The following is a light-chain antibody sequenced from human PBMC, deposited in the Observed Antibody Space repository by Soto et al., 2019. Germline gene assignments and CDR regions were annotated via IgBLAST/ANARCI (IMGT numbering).Light chain of an antibody. CDR3: QKYNSAPHT. CDR2: AAS. CDR1: QDISNY. Sequence: DIQMTQSPSSLSASVGDRVPITCRTSQDISNYLAWYQQKPGKVPKLLIYAASTLQSGVPSRFSGGGSGTDFSLTISSLQPEDVATYYCQKYNSAPHTFGGGTKGEIQ. V-gene: IGKV1-27*01. J-gene: IGKJ4*01.